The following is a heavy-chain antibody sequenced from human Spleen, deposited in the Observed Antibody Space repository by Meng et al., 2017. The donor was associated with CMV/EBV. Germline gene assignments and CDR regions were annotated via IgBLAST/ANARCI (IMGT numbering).Heavy chain of an antibody. V-gene: IGHV1-46*01. J-gene: IGHJ4*02. D-gene: IGHD2-8*01. CDR2: INPSGGST. Sequence: QGRLGQFGARVKKPGASVKVSCKASGDTFTSYYVHWGRQAPGQGLEWMGIINPSGGSTSYAQKFQGRVTMTRDTSTSTVYMELSSLRSEDTAVYYCARVSDVVLMVYAMAYWGQGTLVTVSS. CDR1: GDTFTSYY. CDR3: ARVSDVVLMVYAMAY.